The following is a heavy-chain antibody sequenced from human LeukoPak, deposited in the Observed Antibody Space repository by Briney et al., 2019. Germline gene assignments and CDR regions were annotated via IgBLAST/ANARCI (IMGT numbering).Heavy chain of an antibody. CDR3: AARQDY. J-gene: IGHJ4*02. V-gene: IGHV3-30*02. CDR1: GFTFSRYG. Sequence: GGALRHSCAASGFTFSRYGMHWVRQAPGKGLGWVAFIRDDGSNKYYADSMKGRFTISRDNSKNTLYLQMNSLRVEDTALYYCAARQDYWGQGTLVTVSS. CDR2: IRDDGSNK.